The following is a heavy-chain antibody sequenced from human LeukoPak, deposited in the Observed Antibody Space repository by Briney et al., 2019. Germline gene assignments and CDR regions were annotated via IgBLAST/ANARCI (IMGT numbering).Heavy chain of an antibody. CDR3: PKDFGRHLGGPGY. CDR2: IGDNGGRT. Sequence: GGSLRLSCAASGFTFSTYTMAWVRQAPGGGLEWVSGIGDNGGRTYYADSVKGGFAISRDDSKSPLHLQMNSLRGEATALYYCPKDFGRHLGGPGYWGRGNLVIVSS. D-gene: IGHD3-10*01. J-gene: IGHJ4*02. V-gene: IGHV3-23*01. CDR1: GFTFSTYT.